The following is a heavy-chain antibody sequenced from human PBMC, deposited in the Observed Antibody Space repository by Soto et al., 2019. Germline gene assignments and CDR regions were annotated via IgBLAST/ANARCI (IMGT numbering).Heavy chain of an antibody. J-gene: IGHJ4*02. V-gene: IGHV1-8*02. CDR3: ARGRYPSFDY. CDR1: GYTFTSYY. Sequence: ASVKVSCKAPGYTFTSYYMHGVRQATGQGLEWMGRMNPNSGSTGYAQKFQGRVTMTRNTSISTAYMELSSLRSEDTAVYYCARGRYPSFDYWGQGTLVTVSS. CDR2: MNPNSGST. D-gene: IGHD2-2*02.